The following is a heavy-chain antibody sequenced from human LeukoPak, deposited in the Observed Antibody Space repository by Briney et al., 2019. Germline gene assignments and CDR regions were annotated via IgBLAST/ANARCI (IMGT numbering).Heavy chain of an antibody. V-gene: IGHV3-30*04. D-gene: IGHD5-18*01. J-gene: IGHJ3*02. Sequence: GGSLRLSCAASGFTFSNYAMHWVRQAPGKGLEWVAVISYDGSNKYYADSVKGRFTISRDNSKNTLYLQMNSLRAEDTAVYYCARARSSYGYGDAFDIWGQGTMVTVSS. CDR1: GFTFSNYA. CDR3: ARARSSYGYGDAFDI. CDR2: ISYDGSNK.